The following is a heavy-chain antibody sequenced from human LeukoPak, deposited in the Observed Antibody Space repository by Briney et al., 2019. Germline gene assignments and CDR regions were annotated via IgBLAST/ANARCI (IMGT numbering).Heavy chain of an antibody. CDR1: GFTFSDYG. CDR2: IWYDGSKR. CDR3: ARASGAYGPPFDY. J-gene: IGHJ4*02. Sequence: GGSLRLSCAASGFTFSDYGMHWVRQAPGKGLQWVAIIWYDGSKRDYADSVKGRFTISRDNNKNSVFSQMDSLRAEDTAVYFCARASGAYGPPFDYWGQGTLVTVSA. V-gene: IGHV3-33*01. D-gene: IGHD3-16*01.